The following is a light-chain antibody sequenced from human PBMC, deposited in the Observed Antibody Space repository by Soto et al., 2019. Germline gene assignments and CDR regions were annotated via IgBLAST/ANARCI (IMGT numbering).Light chain of an antibody. CDR1: SCDVGAYDY. Sequence: QSVLTQPASVSGSPGQSIAISCTGTSCDVGAYDYVSWYQQHPDKAPKLMIYEVSSRPSGISDRFSGSKSVNTATLTISGLQAEDEADYYCSSHTTSNTRVFGTGTKVTVL. V-gene: IGLV2-14*01. CDR3: SSHTTSNTRV. J-gene: IGLJ1*01. CDR2: EVS.